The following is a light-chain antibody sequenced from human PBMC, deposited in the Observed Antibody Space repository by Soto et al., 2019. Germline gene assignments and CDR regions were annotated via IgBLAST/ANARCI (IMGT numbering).Light chain of an antibody. Sequence: QSVLTQPASVSGSPGQSITISCTGTNSDVGSYNLDSWYQQHPGKAPKVIIYEVSERPSGVSDRFSGSKSGNTASLMISGLQAEDEADYYCCSYAGSSTQSDVFGSGTKLTVL. CDR1: NSDVGSYNL. CDR2: EVS. V-gene: IGLV2-23*02. CDR3: CSYAGSSTQSDV. J-gene: IGLJ1*01.